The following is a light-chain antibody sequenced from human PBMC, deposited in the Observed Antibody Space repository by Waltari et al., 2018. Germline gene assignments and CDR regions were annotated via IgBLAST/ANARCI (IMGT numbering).Light chain of an antibody. V-gene: IGLV2-14*03. J-gene: IGLJ2*01. CDR1: SSDAGAYKY. Sequence: QSALSQPASVSGSPGQSTTISCTGTSSDAGAYKYVSWYQQNPGKATKLIISYGTKRASAVSRRLSGSRSGNTASLTISGLQAEDEAYYYCSSYTTHSVVIFGGGTEVTIL. CDR3: SSYTTHSVVI. CDR2: YGT.